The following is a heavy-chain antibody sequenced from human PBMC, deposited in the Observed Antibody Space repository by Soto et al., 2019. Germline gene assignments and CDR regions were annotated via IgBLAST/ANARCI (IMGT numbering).Heavy chain of an antibody. CDR3: ARLRGVRRGYYYGMDV. V-gene: IGHV4-59*08. D-gene: IGHD3-10*01. CDR1: GGSISSYY. J-gene: IGHJ6*02. Sequence: PSETLSLTCTVSGGSISSYYWSWIRQPPGKGLEWIGNIYYSGSTNYNPSLKSRVTISVDTSKNQFSLKLSSVTAADTVVFYCARLRGVRRGYYYGMDVWGQGTTVTVSS. CDR2: IYYSGST.